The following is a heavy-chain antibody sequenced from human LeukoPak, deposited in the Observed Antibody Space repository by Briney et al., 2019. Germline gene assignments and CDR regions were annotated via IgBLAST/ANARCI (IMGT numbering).Heavy chain of an antibody. V-gene: IGHV3-30*03. CDR1: GFTFSGYG. D-gene: IGHD3-9*01. CDR3: ARSIGLTGGGVDV. Sequence: GRSLSLSCAASGFTFSGYGMHWVRQAPGKGLEWVAVISFDASLEYYADSVKGRFTISRDNAKNSLYLQMNSLRAEDSAVYYCARSIGLTGGGVDVWGRGTTVTVSS. CDR2: ISFDASLE. J-gene: IGHJ6*02.